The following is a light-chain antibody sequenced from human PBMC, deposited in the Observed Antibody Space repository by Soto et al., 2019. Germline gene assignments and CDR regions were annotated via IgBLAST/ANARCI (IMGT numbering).Light chain of an antibody. V-gene: IGLV1-47*01. CDR2: QNG. J-gene: IGLJ1*01. CDR3: AAWDDSLRAYV. CDR1: SSTIGSYY. Sequence: QCVLTQPASAAEPPGQRGTSSWSGSSSTIGSYYLDWYQQLPRTAPKLLILQNGQRPSGVPYRFSGSKSGTSASLAISGLRSEDEADYYCAAWDDSLRAYVFGAGTKVTVL.